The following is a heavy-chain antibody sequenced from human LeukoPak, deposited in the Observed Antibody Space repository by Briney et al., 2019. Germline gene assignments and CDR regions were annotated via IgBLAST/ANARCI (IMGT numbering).Heavy chain of an antibody. CDR2: ISGSGGST. J-gene: IGHJ4*02. D-gene: IGHD3-9*01. V-gene: IGHV3-23*01. Sequence: GGSLRLSCAASGFTFSNAWMSWVRQAPGKGLEWVSAISGSGGSTYYADSVKGRFTISRDNSKNTLYLQMNSLRAEDTAVYYCAKESLDILTGYFDYWGQGTLVTVSS. CDR3: AKESLDILTGYFDY. CDR1: GFTFSNAW.